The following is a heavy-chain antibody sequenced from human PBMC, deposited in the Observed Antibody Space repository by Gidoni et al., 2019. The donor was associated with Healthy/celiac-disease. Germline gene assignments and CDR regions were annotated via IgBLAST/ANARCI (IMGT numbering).Heavy chain of an antibody. D-gene: IGHD3-10*01. CDR3: ARRQYYYGSGSYRLTSFDY. CDR2: INSDGSST. J-gene: IGHJ4*02. CDR1: GFTFSSYW. Sequence: EVQLVESGGGLVQPGGSLRLSCAASGFTFSSYWMHWVRQAPGKGLVWVSRINSDGSSTSYADSVKGRFTISRDNAKNTLYLQMNSLRAEDTAVYYCARRQYYYGSGSYRLTSFDYWGQGTLVTVSS. V-gene: IGHV3-74*01.